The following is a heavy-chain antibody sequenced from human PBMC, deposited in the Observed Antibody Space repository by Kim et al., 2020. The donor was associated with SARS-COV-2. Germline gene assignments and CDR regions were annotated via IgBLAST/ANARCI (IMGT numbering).Heavy chain of an antibody. V-gene: IGHV4-34*01. CDR3: ARGAYSSGGYGNKNWFDP. CDR2: INHSGST. J-gene: IGHJ5*02. Sequence: SETLSLTCAVYGGSFSGYYWSWIRQPPGKGLEWIGEINHSGSTKYNPSLKSRVTISVDTSKNQFSLKLSSVTAADTAVYYCARGAYSSGGYGNKNWFDPWGQGTLVTVSS. D-gene: IGHD6-19*01. CDR1: GGSFSGYY.